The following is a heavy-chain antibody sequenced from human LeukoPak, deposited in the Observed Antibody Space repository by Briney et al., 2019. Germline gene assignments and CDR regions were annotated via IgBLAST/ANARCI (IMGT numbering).Heavy chain of an antibody. V-gene: IGHV4-39*07. D-gene: IGHD4-17*01. J-gene: IGHJ6*02. Sequence: SETLSLTCTVSGGSISSSSYYWGWIRQPPGQGLEWIGSIYYSGSTNYNPSLKSRVTISVDTSKNQFSLKLSSATAADTAVYYCARGETTVTPDMDVWGQGTTVTVSS. CDR2: IYYSGST. CDR1: GGSISSSSYY. CDR3: ARGETTVTPDMDV.